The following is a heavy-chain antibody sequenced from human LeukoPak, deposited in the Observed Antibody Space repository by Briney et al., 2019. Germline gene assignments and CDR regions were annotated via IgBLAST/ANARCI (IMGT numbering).Heavy chain of an antibody. CDR3: AKVAPRYNQFDY. CDR1: GGTFSSYA. CDR2: IIPIFGTA. J-gene: IGHJ4*02. V-gene: IGHV1-69*05. Sequence: SVKVSCKASGGTFSSYAISWVRQAPGQGLEWMGRIIPIFGTANYAQKFQGRVTITTDESTSTAYMELSSLRSEDTAVYYCAKVAPRYNQFDYWGQGTLVTVSS. D-gene: IGHD1-14*01.